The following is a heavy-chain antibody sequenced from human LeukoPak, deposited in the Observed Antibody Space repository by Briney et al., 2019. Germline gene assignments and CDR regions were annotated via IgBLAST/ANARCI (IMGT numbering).Heavy chain of an antibody. V-gene: IGHV4-61*01. D-gene: IGHD2-2*01. J-gene: IGHJ4*02. CDR3: ARGVVVVPAAMFDY. Sequence: SETLSLTCTVSGGSVSSGSYYWSWIRQPPGKGLEWIGYIYYSGSTNYNPSLKSRVTISVDTSKNQFSLKLSPVTAADTAVYYCARGVVVVPAAMFDYWGQGTLVTVSS. CDR1: GGSVSSGSYY. CDR2: IYYSGST.